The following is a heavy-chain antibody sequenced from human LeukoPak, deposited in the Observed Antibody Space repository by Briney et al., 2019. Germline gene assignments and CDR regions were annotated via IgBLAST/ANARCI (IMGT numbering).Heavy chain of an antibody. CDR2: IYYSGST. Sequence: SETLSLTCTVSGGSISSYYWSWIRQPPGKGLEWIGYIYYSGSTNYNPPLKSRVTISVDTSKNQFSLKLSSVTAADTAVYYCARDRSGYSYGYSYYYGMDVWGQGTTVTVSS. D-gene: IGHD5-18*01. CDR3: ARDRSGYSYGYSYYYGMDV. CDR1: GGSISSYY. V-gene: IGHV4-59*01. J-gene: IGHJ6*02.